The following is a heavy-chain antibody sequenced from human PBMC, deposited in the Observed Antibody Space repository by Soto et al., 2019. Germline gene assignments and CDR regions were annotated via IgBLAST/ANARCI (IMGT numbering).Heavy chain of an antibody. J-gene: IGHJ6*02. V-gene: IGHV3-53*01. D-gene: IGHD2-2*01. CDR3: ARDYQGVPAVTTGYHYFGMDV. Sequence: GGSLRLSCAASGFTVSTNYMNWVRQAPGKGLEWVSIIYNVGSTYYSDSVRGRFTISRDNSKNTLYLPMNNLRVEDTAVYYCARDYQGVPAVTTGYHYFGMDVWGQGTKATVSS. CDR2: IYNVGST. CDR1: GFTVSTNY.